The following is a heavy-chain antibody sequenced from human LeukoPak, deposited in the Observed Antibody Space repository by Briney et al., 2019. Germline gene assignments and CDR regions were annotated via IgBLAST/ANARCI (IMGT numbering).Heavy chain of an antibody. Sequence: GRSLRLSCAASAFTFSAYSMHWVRQAPGKGLGWVAVISSDGSNKYYADSVKGRFTISRDNSKNTLYLQMNSLRAEDTAVYYCANTYYDTSGYHYLDYWGQGTLVTVSS. CDR2: ISSDGSNK. D-gene: IGHD3-22*01. CDR3: ANTYYDTSGYHYLDY. V-gene: IGHV3-30-3*01. J-gene: IGHJ4*02. CDR1: AFTFSAYS.